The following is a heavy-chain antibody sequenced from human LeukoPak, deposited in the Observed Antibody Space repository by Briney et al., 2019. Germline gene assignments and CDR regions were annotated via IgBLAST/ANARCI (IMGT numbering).Heavy chain of an antibody. J-gene: IGHJ4*02. CDR1: GYSFNTYW. D-gene: IGHD5-12*01. V-gene: IGHV5-10-1*01. CDR3: ARAPDSDSGYDYFDY. Sequence: GESLKISCKGSGYSFNTYWIGWVRQMPGKGLEWMGKIDPSDSYTNYSPSFQGHVTISADKSISTAYLQWSSLKASETAMYYCARAPDSDSGYDYFDYWGQGTLVTVSS. CDR2: IDPSDSYT.